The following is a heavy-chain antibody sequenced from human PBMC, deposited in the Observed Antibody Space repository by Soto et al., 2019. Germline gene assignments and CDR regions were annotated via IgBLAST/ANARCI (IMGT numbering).Heavy chain of an antibody. D-gene: IGHD3-9*01. CDR2: IIPIFGTA. CDR1: GGTFSSYA. V-gene: IGHV1-69*13. Sequence: SVKVSCKASGGTFSSYAISWVRQAPGQGLEWMGGIIPIFGTANYAQKFQGRVTITADESTSTAYMELSSLRSEDTAVYYCARDSGVYDILTGFDYWGQGTMVTVYS. J-gene: IGHJ4*02. CDR3: ARDSGVYDILTGFDY.